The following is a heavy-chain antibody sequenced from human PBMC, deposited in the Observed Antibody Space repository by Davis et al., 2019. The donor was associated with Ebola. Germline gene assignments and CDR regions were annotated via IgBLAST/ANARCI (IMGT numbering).Heavy chain of an antibody. CDR1: GGTFSSHP. J-gene: IGHJ5*02. CDR3: AGVRTGYYDDSSDSPSWFDP. V-gene: IGHV1-69*13. Sequence: SVKVSCKASGGTFSSHPITWVRQAPGQGLEWMGGIVPIFGTANYAQKFQGRVTITADESTKTVYMELSSLRSEDTAVYYCAGVRTGYYDDSSDSPSWFDPWGQGTLVTVSS. D-gene: IGHD3-22*01. CDR2: IVPIFGTA.